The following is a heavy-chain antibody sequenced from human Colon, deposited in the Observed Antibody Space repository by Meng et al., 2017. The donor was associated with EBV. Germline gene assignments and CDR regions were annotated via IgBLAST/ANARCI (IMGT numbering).Heavy chain of an antibody. CDR2: IYHGGTT. J-gene: IGHJ5*02. V-gene: IGHV4-30-2*01. Sequence: QLLPQGSDPGLVQPSPSLSLTCAVSGGSSSSGDYSWSWIRQPPGQGLEWIGYIYHGGTTYNTSLKSRVTISVDNSKNQFSLRLTSVTAADTAVYYCARGPYCGGDCYWFDPWGQGTLVTVSS. CDR1: GGSSSSGDYS. CDR3: ARGPYCGGDCYWFDP. D-gene: IGHD2-21*02.